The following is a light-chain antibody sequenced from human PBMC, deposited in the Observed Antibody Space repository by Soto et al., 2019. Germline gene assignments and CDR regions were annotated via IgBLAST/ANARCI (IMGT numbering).Light chain of an antibody. J-gene: IGKJ2*01. CDR1: QSVSSN. CDR3: QQYNKWRPYT. Sequence: EIVMTQSPANLSVSPGERATLSCRASQSVSSNLAWYQQKPGQGPRLLIYGASTRATSIPARFSGSGAGTVFTLTIISLQSEDFAVYYCQQYNKWRPYTFGQGTKLEIK. CDR2: GAS. V-gene: IGKV3-15*01.